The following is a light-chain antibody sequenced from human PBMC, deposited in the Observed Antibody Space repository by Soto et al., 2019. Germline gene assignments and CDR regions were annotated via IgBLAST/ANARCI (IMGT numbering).Light chain of an antibody. V-gene: IGLV2-14*01. Sequence: QSALTQPASVSGSPGQSITIPCTGSSSDVGSYKYVSWYQQHPGKAPKLMIYDVSNRPSGIPNRFSGSKSGNTASLTISGLQAEDEADYYCSSYTTSSTVIFGGGTKLTVL. CDR1: SSDVGSYKY. J-gene: IGLJ2*01. CDR2: DVS. CDR3: SSYTTSSTVI.